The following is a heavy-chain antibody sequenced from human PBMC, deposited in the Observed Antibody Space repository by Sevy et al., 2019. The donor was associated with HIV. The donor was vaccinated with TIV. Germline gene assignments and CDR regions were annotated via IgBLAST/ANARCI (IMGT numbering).Heavy chain of an antibody. CDR2: ISYDGSNK. CDR1: GFTFSSYA. V-gene: IGHV3-30-3*01. D-gene: IGHD3-9*01. CDR3: ARPYYDILTGYSPPYYFDY. Sequence: GGSLRLSCAASGFTFSSYAMHWVHQAPGKGLEWVAVISYDGSNKYYADSVKGRFTISRDNSKNTLYLQMNSLRAEDTAVYYCARPYYDILTGYSPPYYFDYWGQGTLVTVSS. J-gene: IGHJ4*02.